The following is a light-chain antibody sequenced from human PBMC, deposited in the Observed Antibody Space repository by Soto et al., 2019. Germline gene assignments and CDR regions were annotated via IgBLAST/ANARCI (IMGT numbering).Light chain of an antibody. Sequence: TQSPGTPSSSPGERVTLSCRASQTVRNNYLVLYQQYPGQAPRLLIYDASSRATGIPERFNGGGSGTDFTLTISRLQAEDCVGYYCEQLRCYPHTFGEGTK. J-gene: IGKJ4*01. V-gene: IGKV3-20*01. CDR3: EQLRCYPHT. CDR2: DAS. CDR1: QTVRNNY.